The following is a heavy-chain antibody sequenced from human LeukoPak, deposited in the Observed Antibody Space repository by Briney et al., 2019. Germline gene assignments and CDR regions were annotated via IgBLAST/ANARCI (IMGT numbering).Heavy chain of an antibody. Sequence: SETLSLTCAVYGGSFSGYYWSWIRQPPGKGLEWIGEINHSGSTNYNPSLKSRVTISVDTSKNQFSLKLSSVTAADTAVYYCARRGVVRGVISHFDYRGQGTLVTVSS. CDR3: ARRGVVRGVISHFDY. CDR2: INHSGST. J-gene: IGHJ4*02. D-gene: IGHD3-10*01. V-gene: IGHV4-34*01. CDR1: GGSFSGYY.